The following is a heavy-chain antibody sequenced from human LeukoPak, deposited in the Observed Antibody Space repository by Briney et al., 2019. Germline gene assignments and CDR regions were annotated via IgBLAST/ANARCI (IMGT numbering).Heavy chain of an antibody. D-gene: IGHD3-10*01. J-gene: IGHJ4*02. V-gene: IGHV4-39*07. CDR1: GGSISSSSYY. CDR2: IYYSGST. Sequence: SETLSLTCTVSGGSISSSSYYWGWIRQPPGKGLEWIGSIYYSGSTYYNPSLKSRVTISVDTSKNQFSLKLSSVTAADTAVYYCARGKVRGVIYCWGQGTLVTVSS. CDR3: ARGKVRGVIYC.